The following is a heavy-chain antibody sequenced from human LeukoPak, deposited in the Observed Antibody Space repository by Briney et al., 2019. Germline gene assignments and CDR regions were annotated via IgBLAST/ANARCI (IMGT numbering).Heavy chain of an antibody. Sequence: SETLSLTCTVSDDSISGSRYYWGWIRLPPGTGLEWIGSVFYSGSTYYNPSLKSRVAISLDTSKSQFSLRLSSVTAADTAVCYCARGVSYSSSHFDYWGQGTRVTVSS. J-gene: IGHJ4*02. D-gene: IGHD6-6*01. CDR1: DDSISGSRYY. V-gene: IGHV4-39*07. CDR2: VFYSGST. CDR3: ARGVSYSSSHFDY.